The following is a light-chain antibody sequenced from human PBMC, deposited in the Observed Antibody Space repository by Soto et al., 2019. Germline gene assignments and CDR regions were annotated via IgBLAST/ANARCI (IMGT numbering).Light chain of an antibody. J-gene: IGKJ2*01. CDR1: QSVYSTY. CDR3: QQYGSSPAT. V-gene: IGKV3-20*01. Sequence: EIVLTQSPGTLSLTPGERATLSCRASQSVYSTYLAWYQQKPGQAPRLLIYGASSRTTGIPDRFSGGGSGTAFPLTISRLEPEDFAVYYWQQYGSSPATFGQGTKLEIK. CDR2: GAS.